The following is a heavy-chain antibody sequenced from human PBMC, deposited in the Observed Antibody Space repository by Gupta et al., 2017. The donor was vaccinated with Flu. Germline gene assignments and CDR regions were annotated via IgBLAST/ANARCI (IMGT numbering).Heavy chain of an antibody. V-gene: IGHV3-23*01. Sequence: RSYTMSWVRQAPGKGLEWVSAISDNSVYTYYADSVTGRFTISRDNSNNMLFLQMNSLRAEDTAVYYCVKGSSSARPYYFDYWGQGTLVTVSS. J-gene: IGHJ4*02. CDR1: RSYT. CDR3: VKGSSSARPYYFDY. CDR2: ISDNSVYT. D-gene: IGHD6-6*01.